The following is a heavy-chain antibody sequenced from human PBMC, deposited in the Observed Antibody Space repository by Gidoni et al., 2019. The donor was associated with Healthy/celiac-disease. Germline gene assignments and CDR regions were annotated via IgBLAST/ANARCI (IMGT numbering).Heavy chain of an antibody. CDR2: IKSKTEGGTT. CDR1: GFTFSNAW. D-gene: IGHD4-17*01. V-gene: IGHV3-15*01. CDR3: TTDIPSYGTTS. Sequence: EVQLVESGGGLVKPGGSLRLCWAASGFTFSNAWMSWVRQAPGKGLEGVGRIKSKTEGGTTDYAAPVKGRFTISSADSKTTLYLQMSSLKTEHTAVYYCTTDIPSYGTTSWGQGTLVTVSS. J-gene: IGHJ5*02.